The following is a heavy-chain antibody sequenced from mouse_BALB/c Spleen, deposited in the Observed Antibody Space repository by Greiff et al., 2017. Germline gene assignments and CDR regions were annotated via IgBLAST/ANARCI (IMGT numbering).Heavy chain of an antibody. J-gene: IGHJ4*01. CDR2: ISSGGSYT. CDR3: AREMITGAMDY. CDR1: GFTFSSYA. Sequence: DVQLVESGGGLVKPGGSLKLSCAASGFTFSSYAMSWVRQSPEKRLEWVAEISSGGSYTYYPDTVTGRFTISRDNAKNTLYLEMSSLRSEDTAMYYCAREMITGAMDYWGQGTSVTVSS. V-gene: IGHV5-9-4*01. D-gene: IGHD2-4*01.